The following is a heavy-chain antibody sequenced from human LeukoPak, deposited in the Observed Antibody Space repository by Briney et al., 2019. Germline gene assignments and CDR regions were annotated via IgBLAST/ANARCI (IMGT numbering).Heavy chain of an antibody. D-gene: IGHD3-10*01. CDR3: ARDKMAMVRGVTHFDY. J-gene: IGHJ4*02. V-gene: IGHV4-39*02. Sequence: PSETLSLTCAVSGGSISSNSYYWGWIRQPPGKGLEWIGSIYYSGSTYYNPSLKSRVTISVDTSKNQFSLKLSSVTAADTAVYYCARDKMAMVRGVTHFDYWGQGTLVTVSS. CDR2: IYYSGST. CDR1: GGSISSNSYY.